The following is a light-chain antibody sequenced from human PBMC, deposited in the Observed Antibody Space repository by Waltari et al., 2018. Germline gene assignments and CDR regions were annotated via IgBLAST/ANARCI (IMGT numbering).Light chain of an antibody. J-gene: IGLJ2*01. Sequence: QSALTQPPSVSGSPGQSVTISCTGTSSDVGSYNRVSWYQQPPGTAPKLMIYEVSKRPSGVPDRFSGSKSGNTASLTISGLQAEDEADYYCSSYTSSSTHVVFGGGTKLTVL. V-gene: IGLV2-18*02. CDR2: EVS. CDR3: SSYTSSSTHVV. CDR1: SSDVGSYNR.